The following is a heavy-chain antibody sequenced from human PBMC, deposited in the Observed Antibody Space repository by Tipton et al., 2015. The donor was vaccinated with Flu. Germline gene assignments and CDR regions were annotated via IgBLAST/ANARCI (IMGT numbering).Heavy chain of an antibody. Sequence: QVQLVQSGAEVQKTGASVKGSCKASGSTLSNSYMHWVRQAPGQGLEWMGIINPTGDRTTYAQKLQGRITITKDTSSSTVYMELTSLKSEDTAVYYCARGSSGGDSWGQGTLLTVSS. CDR2: INPTGDRT. CDR1: GSTLSNSY. CDR3: ARGSSGGDS. J-gene: IGHJ4*02. V-gene: IGHV1-46*04. D-gene: IGHD3-22*01.